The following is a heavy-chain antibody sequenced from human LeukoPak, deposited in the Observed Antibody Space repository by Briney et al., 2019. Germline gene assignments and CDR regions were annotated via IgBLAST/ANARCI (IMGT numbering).Heavy chain of an antibody. D-gene: IGHD6-19*01. CDR1: GGSFSGYY. J-gene: IGHJ4*02. V-gene: IGHV4-34*01. CDR2: INHSGST. CDR3: ARGGPAVAGTFDY. Sequence: PSETLSLTCAVYGGSFSGYYWSWIRQPPGKGLEWIGEINHSGSTNYNPSLKSRVTISVDTSKNQFSLKLSSVTAADTAVYYCARGGPAVAGTFDYWGQGTLVTVSS.